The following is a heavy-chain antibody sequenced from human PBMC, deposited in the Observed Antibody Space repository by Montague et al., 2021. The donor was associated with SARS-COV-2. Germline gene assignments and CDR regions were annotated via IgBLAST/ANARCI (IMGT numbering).Heavy chain of an antibody. CDR2: ISISGDRT. V-gene: IGHV3-23*01. J-gene: IGHJ4*02. CDR1: GFPFSRHA. D-gene: IGHD3-10*01. Sequence: SLRLSCVASGFPFSRHAMTWVRQVPGKGLEWISAISISGDRTYYADSVKGRFTISRDNSKNTLFLQMNSLRGEDTAIYYCANEIRPNDYWGRGTLVTVSS. CDR3: ANEIRPNDY.